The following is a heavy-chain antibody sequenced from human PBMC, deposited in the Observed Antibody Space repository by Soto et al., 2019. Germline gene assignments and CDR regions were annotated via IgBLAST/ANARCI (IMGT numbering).Heavy chain of an antibody. CDR2: ISGSGAST. CDR3: SKAGDYQYYYDMDV. J-gene: IGHJ6*02. Sequence: GSLRLSCAASGFTFSNHAMTWVRQTPGKGLEWVSGISGSGASTDYADSVKGRFTISRDNSKNTLHLQMNSLRVEDTALYYCSKAGDYQYYYDMDVWGHGTTVTVSS. CDR1: GFTFSNHA. V-gene: IGHV3-23*01. D-gene: IGHD3-10*01.